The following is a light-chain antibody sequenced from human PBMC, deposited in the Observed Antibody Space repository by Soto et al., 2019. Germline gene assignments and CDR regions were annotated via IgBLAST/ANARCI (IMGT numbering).Light chain of an antibody. V-gene: IGKV3-15*01. CDR2: GAS. J-gene: IGKJ1*01. CDR3: QQYNNWTPET. CDR1: QSVSSN. Sequence: EIVMTQSPATLSVSPGERATLSCRASQSVSSNLAWYQQKPGQSPRLLIYGASTRATGIPARFSGSGSGTEFTLTISSLQAEYFAVSDCQQYNNWTPETVGQVTKVEI.